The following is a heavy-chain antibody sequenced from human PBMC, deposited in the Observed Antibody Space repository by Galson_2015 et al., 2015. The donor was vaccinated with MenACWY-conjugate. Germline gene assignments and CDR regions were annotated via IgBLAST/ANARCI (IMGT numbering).Heavy chain of an antibody. CDR3: ARGYCSSTSCLELDY. D-gene: IGHD2-2*01. J-gene: IGHJ4*02. CDR2: IYPGDSDT. V-gene: IGHV5-51*01. CDR1: GYSFTSYW. Sequence: QSGAEVKKPGESLKISCKGSGYSFTSYWIGWVRQMPGKGLEWMGIIYPGDSDTRYSPSFQGQVTISADKSISTAYLQWSSLKASDTAMYYCARGYCSSTSCLELDYWGQGTLVTVSS.